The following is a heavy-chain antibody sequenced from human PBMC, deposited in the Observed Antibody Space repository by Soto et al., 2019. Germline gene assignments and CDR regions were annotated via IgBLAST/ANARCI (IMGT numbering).Heavy chain of an antibody. V-gene: IGHV1-46*01. Sequence: GGPVKVSCKASGYTFTSYHMHWGRQAPGQGLEWMGIINPSGGSTSYAQKFQGRVTMTRDTSTSTVYMELSSLRSEDTAVYYCARDYLLSGGRRFDPWGQGTLVTVSS. CDR1: GYTFTSYH. CDR2: INPSGGST. J-gene: IGHJ5*02. D-gene: IGHD2-15*01. CDR3: ARDYLLSGGRRFDP.